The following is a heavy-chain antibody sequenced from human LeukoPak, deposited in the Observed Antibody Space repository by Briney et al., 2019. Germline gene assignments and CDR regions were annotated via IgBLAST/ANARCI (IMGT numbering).Heavy chain of an antibody. CDR1: GYTFTSYD. CDR2: MNPNSANT. Sequence: ASVRVSCKASGYTFTSYDISWVRQATGQGLEWMGWMNPNSANTGYAQKFQGRVTITRNTSISTAYMEVSSLRSDDTAVYYCARDRYCGGGSCYHLNYFDYWGQGTLVTVSS. J-gene: IGHJ4*02. CDR3: ARDRYCGGGSCYHLNYFDY. V-gene: IGHV1-8*01. D-gene: IGHD2-15*01.